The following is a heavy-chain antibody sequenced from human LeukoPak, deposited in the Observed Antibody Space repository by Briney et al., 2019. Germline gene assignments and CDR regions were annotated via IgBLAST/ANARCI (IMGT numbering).Heavy chain of an antibody. CDR3: ARVLSVSYCDS. J-gene: IGHJ4*02. CDR2: ISSSSSYI. CDR1: GFTFSNAW. Sequence: GGSLRLSCAASGFTFSNAWMSWVRQAPGKGLEWVSSISSSSSYIYYADSVKGRFTISRDNSKNTLYLQMNSLRGEDTAVYYCARVLSVSYCDSWGQGTLATVSS. V-gene: IGHV3-21*04. D-gene: IGHD2/OR15-2a*01.